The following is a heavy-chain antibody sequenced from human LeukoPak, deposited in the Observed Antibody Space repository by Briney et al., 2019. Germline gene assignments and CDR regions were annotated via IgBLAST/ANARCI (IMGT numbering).Heavy chain of an antibody. CDR2: INPNSGGT. D-gene: IGHD3-22*01. CDR3: ARDGPYYYDSSGYYYVSGVDY. V-gene: IGHV1-2*02. Sequence: GASVKVSCKASGYTFTGYYMHWVRQAPGQGLEWMGWINPNSGGTNYAQKFQGRVTMTRDTSISTAYMELSRLRSDDTAVYYCARDGPYYYDSSGYYYVSGVDYWGQGTLVTVSS. J-gene: IGHJ4*02. CDR1: GYTFTGYY.